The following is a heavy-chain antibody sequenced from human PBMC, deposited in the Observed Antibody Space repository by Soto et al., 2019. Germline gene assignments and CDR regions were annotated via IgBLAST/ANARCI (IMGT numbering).Heavy chain of an antibody. D-gene: IGHD3-10*01. V-gene: IGHV2-70*01. J-gene: IGHJ6*02. CDR3: ARTVITMVRGDDYYGMDV. Sequence: SGPTRVNPTQTLTLTCTFSGFSLSTSGMCVSWIRQPPGKALEWLALIDWDDDKYYSTSLKTRLTISKDTSKNQVVLTMTNMDPVDTATYYCARTVITMVRGDDYYGMDVWGQGTTVTVSS. CDR1: GFSLSTSGMC. CDR2: IDWDDDK.